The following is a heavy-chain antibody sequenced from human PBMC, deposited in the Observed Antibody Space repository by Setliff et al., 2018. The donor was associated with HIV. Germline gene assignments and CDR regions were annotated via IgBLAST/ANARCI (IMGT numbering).Heavy chain of an antibody. V-gene: IGHV3-21*01. J-gene: IGHJ4*02. CDR1: GVTLSSYS. D-gene: IGHD2-15*01. CDR3: AKGTYCSGGNCYSGFLDY. Sequence: GGSLRLSCAASGVTLSSYSLNWVRQSPGKGLEWVSSISSNTNHIYYADSVKGRFTISRDNSKNTVYLQMNSLRAEDTAVYYCAKGTYCSGGNCYSGFLDYWGQGTLVTVSS. CDR2: ISSNTNHI.